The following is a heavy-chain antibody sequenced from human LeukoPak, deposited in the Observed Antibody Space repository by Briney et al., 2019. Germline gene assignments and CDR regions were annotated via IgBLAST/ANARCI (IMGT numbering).Heavy chain of an antibody. D-gene: IGHD3-16*01. CDR2: ISSTSNHI. CDR3: GRDRHIILTFGGVGIGY. J-gene: IGHJ4*02. Sequence: GGSLRLSCAASGLTLTSHTMNWVRQAPEKGLEWVSSISSTSNHIYYADSVKRRFTISRDNAKNSLYLQMNSRRAEYTVVYYCGRDRHIILTFGGVGIGYWGQGTLVTVS. V-gene: IGHV3-21*01. CDR1: GLTLTSHT.